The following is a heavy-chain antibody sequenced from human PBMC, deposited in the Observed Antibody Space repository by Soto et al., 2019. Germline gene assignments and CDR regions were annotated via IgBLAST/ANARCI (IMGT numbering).Heavy chain of an antibody. CDR1: GFIFSDYW. Sequence: EVQLVESGGGLVQPGGSLRLSCAVSGFIFSDYWMTWVRQAPGKGLEWVATINPEGSEKYYADSLKGRFTISRDNAKNSLNLQMISLRAEDTALYYCARARIDYWGRGTLITVSS. CDR3: ARARIDY. V-gene: IGHV3-7*03. CDR2: INPEGSEK. J-gene: IGHJ4*02.